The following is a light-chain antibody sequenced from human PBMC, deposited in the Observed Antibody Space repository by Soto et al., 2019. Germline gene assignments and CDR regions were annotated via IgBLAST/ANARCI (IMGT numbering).Light chain of an antibody. V-gene: IGLV2-14*01. CDR1: SSDFGNF. CDR3: TSYTSTYTRV. J-gene: IGLJ3*02. CDR2: EGS. Sequence: QSALTQPASVSGSPGQSITFSCTGTSSDFGNFVSWYQQHPGKAPKLLIYEGSNRPSGVSNRFSASKSGNTASLTISGLQAEDEADYYCTSYTSTYTRVFGGGTQMTVL.